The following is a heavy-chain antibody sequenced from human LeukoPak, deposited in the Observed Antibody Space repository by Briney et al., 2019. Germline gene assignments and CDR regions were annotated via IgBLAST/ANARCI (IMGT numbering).Heavy chain of an antibody. D-gene: IGHD1-1*01. J-gene: IGHJ4*02. CDR3: ARKATDFDD. Sequence: GGSLRLSCAASGFTFSSYEMNWVRQAPGKGLEWVSYISSTSNTIYYADSVKGRFTISRDNAENSLYLQMNSLRDEDTAVYYCARKATDFDDWGQGTLVTVSS. CDR1: GFTFSSYE. V-gene: IGHV3-48*03. CDR2: ISSTSNTI.